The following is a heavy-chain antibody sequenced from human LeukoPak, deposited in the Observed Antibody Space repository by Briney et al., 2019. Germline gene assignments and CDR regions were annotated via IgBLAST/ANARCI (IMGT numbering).Heavy chain of an antibody. CDR2: ISGTGGGT. V-gene: IGHV3-23*01. J-gene: IGHJ1*01. Sequence: GGSLRLSCAASGFTFSSYAMSWVRQAPGRGLEWVSAISGTGGGTYYADSVKGRFTISRDNSKNTLYLQMNSLGAEDTAVYYCAKAGYCSSTSCYVYFQHWGQGTLVTVSS. D-gene: IGHD2-2*01. CDR3: AKAGYCSSTSCYVYFQH. CDR1: GFTFSSYA.